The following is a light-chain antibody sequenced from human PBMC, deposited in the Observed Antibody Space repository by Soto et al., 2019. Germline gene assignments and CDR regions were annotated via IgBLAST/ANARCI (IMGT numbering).Light chain of an antibody. J-gene: IGKJ1*01. V-gene: IGKV3-20*01. CDR3: QQYGGSFSP. CDR2: DAS. CDR1: QSVSSTY. Sequence: EIVLTQSPGTLSLSPGERATLSCRASQSVSSTYLAWYQQKPGQAPRLLIYDASNRAPGTPNWFSGSGSGPDFTLTISRLEPEDFAVYYCQQYGGSFSPFGQGTKVEIK.